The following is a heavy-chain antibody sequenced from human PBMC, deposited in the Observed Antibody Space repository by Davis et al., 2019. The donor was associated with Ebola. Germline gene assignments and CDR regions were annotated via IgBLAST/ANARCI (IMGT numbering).Heavy chain of an antibody. J-gene: IGHJ6*02. D-gene: IGHD2-15*01. Sequence: ASVKVSCKASGYTFTAYYLHWVRQAPGEGLEWMGRINPKSGGTDLAQKFQGRVTMTRDTSISTAYMELSGLTSDDTAVYYCARGGTATRSGPLLHFYHPMDVWGQGTTVTVS. CDR1: GYTFTAYY. CDR2: INPKSGGT. V-gene: IGHV1-2*06. CDR3: ARGGTATRSGPLLHFYHPMDV.